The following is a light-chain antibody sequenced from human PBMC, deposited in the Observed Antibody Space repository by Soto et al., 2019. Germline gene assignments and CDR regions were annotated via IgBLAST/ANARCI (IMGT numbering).Light chain of an antibody. V-gene: IGKV3-15*01. J-gene: IGKJ4*01. CDR2: GAS. Sequence: EKVMTQSPAALSVSPGERATLSCRASQSVKSNLAWYQQKPGQAPRLLLYGASTRATGIPARFSGSASGTEFTLTISSRQSEDSAVYYCQQYNDWPLTFGGGTKVEIK. CDR1: QSVKSN. CDR3: QQYNDWPLT.